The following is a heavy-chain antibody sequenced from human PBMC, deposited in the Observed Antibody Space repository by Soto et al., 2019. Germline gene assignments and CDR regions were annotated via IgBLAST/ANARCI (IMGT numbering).Heavy chain of an antibody. V-gene: IGHV2-5*02. CDR1: GFSLSTSGVG. J-gene: IGHJ5*02. CDR3: AHIPVVYYGSGSYYEQNWFDP. Sequence: SGPTLVKPTQTLTLTCTFSGFSLSTSGVGVGWIRQPPGKALEWLALIYWDDDKRYSPSLKSRLTITKDTSKNQVVLTMTNMDPVDTATYYCAHIPVVYYGSGSYYEQNWFDPWGQGTLVTVSS. D-gene: IGHD3-10*01. CDR2: IYWDDDK.